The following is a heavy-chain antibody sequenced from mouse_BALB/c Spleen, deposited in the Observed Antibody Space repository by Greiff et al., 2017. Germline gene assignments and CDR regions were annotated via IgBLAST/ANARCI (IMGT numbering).Heavy chain of an antibody. Sequence: EVKLVESGGGLVQPGGSMKLSCVASGFTFSSYWMSWVRQSPEKGLEWVAEIRLKSDNYATHYAESVKGKFTISRDDSKSRLYLQMNSLRAEDTGIYYCTLAWFAYWGQGTLVTVSA. J-gene: IGHJ3*01. CDR2: IRLKSDNYAT. CDR1: GFTFSSYW. V-gene: IGHV6-6*02. CDR3: TLAWFAY.